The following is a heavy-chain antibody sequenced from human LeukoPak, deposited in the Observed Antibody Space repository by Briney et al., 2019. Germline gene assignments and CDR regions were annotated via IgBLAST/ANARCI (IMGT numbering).Heavy chain of an antibody. D-gene: IGHD3-9*01. CDR3: ASHLDTTGYDCVDY. CDR2: INHSGGT. J-gene: IGHJ4*02. V-gene: IGHV4-31*03. CDR1: GVSISRGGYY. Sequence: TSETLSLTCNVSGVSISRGGYYCSWIRQHPGKGLEWIAYINHSGGTSYSPSLKTRVTISADTSQSLFSLRLNSVTAADTAVYYCASHLDTTGYDCVDYWGQGTLVTVSS.